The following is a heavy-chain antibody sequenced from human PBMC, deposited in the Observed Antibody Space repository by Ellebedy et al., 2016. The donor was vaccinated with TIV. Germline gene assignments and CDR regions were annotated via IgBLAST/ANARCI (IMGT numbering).Heavy chain of an antibody. Sequence: PGGSLRLSCAASGFTFSSFAMTWVRQTPGKGLEWISVIAGGSYSYVAYYADAVKGRFTISRDNAKNTLYVQMNGLRVDDTAAYYCARAKGGGGALDIWGQGTMVTVSS. CDR3: ARAKGGGGALDI. CDR1: GFTFSSFA. V-gene: IGHV3-23*01. CDR2: IAGGSYSYVA. D-gene: IGHD2-15*01. J-gene: IGHJ3*02.